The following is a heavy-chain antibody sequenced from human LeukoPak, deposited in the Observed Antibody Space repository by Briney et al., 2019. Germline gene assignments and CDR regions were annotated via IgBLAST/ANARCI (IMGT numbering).Heavy chain of an antibody. CDR2: MNPDSGNT. V-gene: IGHV1-8*01. D-gene: IGHD3-3*01. CDR1: GYTFTSYD. J-gene: IGHJ4*02. Sequence: ASVKVSCKASGYTFTSYDINWVRQATGQGLEWMGWMNPDSGNTGYAQKFQGRVTMTEDTSTDTAYMELSSLRSEDTAVYYCATASRITIFGVVTNYDPFDYWGQGTLVTVSS. CDR3: ATASRITIFGVVTNYDPFDY.